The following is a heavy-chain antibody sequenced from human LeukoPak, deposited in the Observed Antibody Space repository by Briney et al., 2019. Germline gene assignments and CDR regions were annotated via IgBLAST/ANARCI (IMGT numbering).Heavy chain of an antibody. CDR1: GGSISSGSYY. CDR3: ARDGGPGAGGYYYYYMDV. V-gene: IGHV4-61*02. Sequence: SETLSLTCTVSGGSISSGSYYWSWIRQPAGKGLEWIGRIYTSGSTNYNPSLKSRVTISVDTSKNQFSLKLSSVTAADTAVHYCARDGGPGAGGYYYYYMDVWGKGTTVTISS. CDR2: IYTSGST. J-gene: IGHJ6*03. D-gene: IGHD1-26*01.